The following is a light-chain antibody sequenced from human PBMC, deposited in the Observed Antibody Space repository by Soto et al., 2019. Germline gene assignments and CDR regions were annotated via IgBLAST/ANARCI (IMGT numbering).Light chain of an antibody. Sequence: QSALTQPPSASGSPGQSVTISCTGTSSDLGGYNSVSWFQQHPGKAPKVIIYEVTKRPSGVPDRFSGSKFGNTASLTASGLQAEDEADYYCSSYAGSNNYVCGTGTKVTVL. CDR1: SSDLGGYNS. CDR2: EVT. J-gene: IGLJ1*01. V-gene: IGLV2-8*01. CDR3: SSYAGSNNYV.